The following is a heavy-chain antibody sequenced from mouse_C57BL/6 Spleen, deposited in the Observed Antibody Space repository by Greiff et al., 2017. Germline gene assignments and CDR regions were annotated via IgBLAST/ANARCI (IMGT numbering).Heavy chain of an antibody. J-gene: IGHJ1*03. D-gene: IGHD3-1*01. CDR2: ISSGSSTI. Sequence: DVQLVESGGGLVKPGGSLKLSCAASGFTFSDYGMHWVRQAPEKGLEWVAYISSGSSTIYYADTVKGRFTISRDNAKNTLFLQMTSLRSEDTAMYYCARGRLQLFYWYFDVWGTGTTVTVSS. CDR3: ARGRLQLFYWYFDV. CDR1: GFTFSDYG. V-gene: IGHV5-17*01.